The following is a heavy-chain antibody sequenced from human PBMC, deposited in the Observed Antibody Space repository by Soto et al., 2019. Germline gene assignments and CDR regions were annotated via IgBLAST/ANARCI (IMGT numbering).Heavy chain of an antibody. D-gene: IGHD6-6*01. V-gene: IGHV2-5*02. CDR3: AQFQGRIAARPFDY. Sequence: GLDLEWLALIYWDDDKRYSPSLKSRLTITKDTSKNQVVLTMTNMDPVDTATYYCAQFQGRIAARPFDYWGQGTLVTVSS. CDR2: IYWDDDK. J-gene: IGHJ4*02.